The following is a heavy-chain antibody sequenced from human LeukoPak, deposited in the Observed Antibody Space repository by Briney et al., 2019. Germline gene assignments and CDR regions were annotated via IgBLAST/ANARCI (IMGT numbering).Heavy chain of an antibody. V-gene: IGHV4-4*07. CDR3: AKSLYYYDGSGYS. Sequence: SETLSLTCTVSGGSISSYYWSWIRQPAGKGLEWIGRIYTSGSTNYNPSLKSRVTISVDKSKNQFSLNLTSVTAADTAVYYCAKSLYYYDGSGYSWGQGILVTVSS. CDR2: IYTSGST. J-gene: IGHJ4*02. CDR1: GGSISSYY. D-gene: IGHD3-22*01.